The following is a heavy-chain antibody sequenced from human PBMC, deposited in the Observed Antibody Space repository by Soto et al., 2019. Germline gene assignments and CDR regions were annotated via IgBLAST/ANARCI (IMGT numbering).Heavy chain of an antibody. CDR1: GDSVSSYTVT. CDR2: TYYRSKWYN. V-gene: IGHV6-1*01. J-gene: IGHJ2*01. Sequence: QVQLQQSGPGLVKPSQTLSLTCAISGDSVSSYTVTWNWIRQSPSRGLECLGRTYYRSKWYNDYALSVQSRITISQDTSKNQFSLQLNSVTPEDTAVYYCVRSTSWYFDLWGRGTLVTVSS. D-gene: IGHD2-2*01. CDR3: VRSTSWYFDL.